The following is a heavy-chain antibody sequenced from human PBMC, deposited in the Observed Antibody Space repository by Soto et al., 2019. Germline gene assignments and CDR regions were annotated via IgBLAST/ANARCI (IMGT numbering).Heavy chain of an antibody. CDR1: GGTFISYA. V-gene: IGHV1-69*12. Sequence: QVQLVQSGAEVKKPGASVKVACKASGGTFISYAISWVRQAPGQGLEWMGGIIPSFGIANHAQKFQGRVKITADETTSTAYMELSSLRSEDTAVYYCAEDLGGLWFGCDYWGQGTLVTVSS. J-gene: IGHJ4*02. CDR3: AEDLGGLWFGCDY. CDR2: IIPSFGIA. D-gene: IGHD3-10*01.